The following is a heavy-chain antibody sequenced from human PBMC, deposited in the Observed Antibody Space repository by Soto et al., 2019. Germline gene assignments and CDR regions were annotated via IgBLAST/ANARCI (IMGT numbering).Heavy chain of an antibody. CDR2: FDPEDGET. V-gene: IGHV1-24*01. J-gene: IGHJ6*03. CDR1: GYTLTELS. CDR3: ATVSNPSHYMDV. Sequence: ASVKVSCKVSGYTLTELSMHWVRQAPGKGLEWMGGFDPEDGETIYAQKFQGRVTMTEDTSTDTAYMGLSSLRSEDTAVYYCATVSNPSHYMDVWGKGTTVTVSS.